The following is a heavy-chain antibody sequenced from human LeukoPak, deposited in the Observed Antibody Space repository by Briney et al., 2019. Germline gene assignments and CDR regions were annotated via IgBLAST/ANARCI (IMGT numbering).Heavy chain of an antibody. D-gene: IGHD6-19*01. J-gene: IGHJ4*02. V-gene: IGHV3-48*02. CDR3: ARGRYSSGWYGGIDY. CDR2: ISSGSSTI. Sequence: GGSLRLSCVASGFTFNTYSMNWVRQAPGKGLEWVSYISSGSSTIQHADSVKGRFSISRDNAKNSVYLQMNSLRDEDTAVYYCARGRYSSGWYGGIDYWGQGTLVTVSS. CDR1: GFTFNTYS.